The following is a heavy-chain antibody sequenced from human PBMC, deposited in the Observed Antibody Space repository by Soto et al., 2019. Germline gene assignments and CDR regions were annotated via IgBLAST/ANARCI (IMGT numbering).Heavy chain of an antibody. CDR2: ISSSSSTI. V-gene: IGHV3-48*02. CDR3: ARGSRYSYGLFKEPFNDY. J-gene: IGHJ4*02. Sequence: GGSLRLSCAASGFTFSSYSMNWVRQAPGKGLEWVSYISSSSSTIYYADSVKGRFTISRDNAKNSLYLQMNSLRDEDTAVYYCARGSRYSYGLFKEPFNDYWGQGTLVTVSS. CDR1: GFTFSSYS. D-gene: IGHD5-18*01.